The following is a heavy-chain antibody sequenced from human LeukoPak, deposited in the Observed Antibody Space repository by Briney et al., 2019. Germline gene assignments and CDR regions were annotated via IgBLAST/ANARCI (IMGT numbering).Heavy chain of an antibody. J-gene: IGHJ4*02. V-gene: IGHV3-43*02. CDR1: GFTFDDYA. CDR3: ASHRGYSGDNLFDY. CDR2: ISGNAGRT. Sequence: GGSLRLSCAASGFTFDDYAMHWVRQAPGKGLEWVSVISGNAGRTYYADSVKGRFTISRDNAKNSLDLQMNSLRAEDTAVYYCASHRGYSGDNLFDYWGQGTQVTVSS. D-gene: IGHD5-12*01.